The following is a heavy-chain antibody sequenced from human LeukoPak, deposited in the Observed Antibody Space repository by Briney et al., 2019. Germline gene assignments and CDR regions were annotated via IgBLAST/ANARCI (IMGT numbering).Heavy chain of an antibody. CDR3: ASGLWFGEFPPAGYWFDP. V-gene: IGHV4-34*01. CDR1: GGSFSGYY. CDR2: INHSGST. D-gene: IGHD3-10*01. J-gene: IGHJ5*02. Sequence: SETLSLTCAVYGGSFSGYYWSWIRQPPGKGLEWIGEINHSGSTNYNPSLKSRVTISVDTSKNQFSLKLSSVTAADTAVYYCASGLWFGEFPPAGYWFDPWGQGTLVTVSS.